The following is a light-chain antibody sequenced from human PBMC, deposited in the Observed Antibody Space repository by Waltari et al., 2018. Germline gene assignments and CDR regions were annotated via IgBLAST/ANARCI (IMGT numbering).Light chain of an antibody. CDR1: TGAVTSGHF. J-gene: IGLJ2*01. CDR2: DIS. V-gene: IGLV7-46*01. Sequence: QAVVTQEPSLTVSPGGTVTLTCGSSTGAVTSGHFPYWFQQKPGQAPRTLIYDISYKHSWNPARFSGSLLGGKAALTLSGAQPEDEADYYCSLSPNDALVFGGGTKLTVL. CDR3: SLSPNDALV.